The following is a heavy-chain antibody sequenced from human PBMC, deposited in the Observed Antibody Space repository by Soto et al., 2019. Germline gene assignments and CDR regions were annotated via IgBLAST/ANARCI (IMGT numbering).Heavy chain of an antibody. CDR3: ATKSGPTLGNY. D-gene: IGHD1-26*01. Sequence: QVQLQESGPGLVEPSGTLSLTCAVSLVSISSGNWWSWVRQPPGRGLEYIGEISHSGTTNYNPSLERRLTISLDASKNQFSLKLTSVAAADTAVYYCATKSGPTLGNYWGQGTLVIVFS. J-gene: IGHJ4*02. CDR2: ISHSGTT. CDR1: LVSISSGNW. V-gene: IGHV4-4*02.